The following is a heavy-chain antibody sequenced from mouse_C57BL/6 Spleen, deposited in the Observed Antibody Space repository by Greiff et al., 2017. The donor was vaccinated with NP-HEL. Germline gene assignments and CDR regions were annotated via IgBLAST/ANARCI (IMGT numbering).Heavy chain of an antibody. CDR2: IDPEDGET. Sequence: VQLQQSGAELVKPGASVKLSCTASGFNITDYYMHWVKQRTEQGLEWIGRIDPEDGETKYAPKFQGKATITADTSSNTAYLQLSSLTSEDTAVYYCARSGYGSSWYFDVWCTGTTVTVSS. J-gene: IGHJ1*03. D-gene: IGHD1-1*01. CDR3: ARSGYGSSWYFDV. CDR1: GFNITDYY. V-gene: IGHV14-2*01.